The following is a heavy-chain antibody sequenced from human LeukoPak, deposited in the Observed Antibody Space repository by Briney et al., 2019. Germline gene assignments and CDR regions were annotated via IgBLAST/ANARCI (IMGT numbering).Heavy chain of an antibody. V-gene: IGHV3-30*03. Sequence: GGSLRLSCAASGFTFSSYGMHWVRQAPGKGLEWVAAISYEGSNKYSADSMKGRFTISRDNSKNTVYLQMQTLRSDDTAVYYCARGGDFYDSSGYYDDAFDIWGQGTMVTVSS. CDR3: ARGGDFYDSSGYYDDAFDI. CDR1: GFTFSSYG. CDR2: ISYEGSNK. D-gene: IGHD3-22*01. J-gene: IGHJ3*02.